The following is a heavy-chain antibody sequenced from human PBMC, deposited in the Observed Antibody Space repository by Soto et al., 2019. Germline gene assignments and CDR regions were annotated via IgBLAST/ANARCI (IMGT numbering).Heavy chain of an antibody. CDR1: VFSLTTGRMG. J-gene: IGHJ4*02. D-gene: IGHD3-22*01. Sequence: QVTLKESGPVLVKPTETLTLTCTVSVFSLTTGRMGVGWIRQPPGKSLEWLAHIFSTDERSYSTSLKNRLTMSKDTSKSQVVRTMTNMDPVDTATYYGARIAYYYDCGGHYFDYWGQGALVTVSS. CDR3: ARIAYYYDCGGHYFDY. V-gene: IGHV2-26*01. CDR2: IFSTDER.